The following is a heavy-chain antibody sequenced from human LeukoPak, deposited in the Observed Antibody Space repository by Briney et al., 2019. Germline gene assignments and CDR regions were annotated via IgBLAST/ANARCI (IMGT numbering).Heavy chain of an antibody. Sequence: GASVKVSCKASGFTFTSSAVQWVRQARGQRLEWIGWIVVGSGNTNYAQKFQERVTITRDTSTSTAYMELSSLRSEDTAVYYCAVPSNGIVGATGVFDYWGQGTLVTVSS. CDR1: GFTFTSSA. CDR2: IVVGSGNT. V-gene: IGHV1-58*01. CDR3: AVPSNGIVGATGVFDY. J-gene: IGHJ4*02. D-gene: IGHD1-26*01.